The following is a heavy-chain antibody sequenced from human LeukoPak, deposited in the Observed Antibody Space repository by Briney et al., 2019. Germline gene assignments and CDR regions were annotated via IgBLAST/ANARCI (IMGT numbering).Heavy chain of an antibody. CDR2: ISGSGPTI. CDR1: GFIFSDYY. D-gene: IGHD4-23*01. Sequence: GGSLRLSCAASGFIFSDYYMSWIRQAPGKGLEWVSYISGSGPTIFYADSVKGRFTISGDNAKNSLYLQMNSLRAEDTAVYYCARDETVTTLVSYYYYGMDVWGQGTTVTVSS. V-gene: IGHV3-11*04. CDR3: ARDETVTTLVSYYYYGMDV. J-gene: IGHJ6*02.